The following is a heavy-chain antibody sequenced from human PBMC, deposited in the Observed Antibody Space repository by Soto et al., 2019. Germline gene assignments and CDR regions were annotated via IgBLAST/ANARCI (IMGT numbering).Heavy chain of an antibody. CDR2: IYYSGTT. J-gene: IGHJ4*02. V-gene: IGHV4-31*03. CDR3: ARSGLVHRLVDY. Sequence: QVQLQESGPGLVKPSQTLSLTCTVSGDSVTSGGYYWTWIRQHPGKGLEWIGNIYYSGTTYYNPYLKSRLAISVDTSKNQFSLKVTSVTAADTAVYYWARSGLVHRLVDYWGQGTLVTVSS. D-gene: IGHD3-9*01. CDR1: GDSVTSGGYY.